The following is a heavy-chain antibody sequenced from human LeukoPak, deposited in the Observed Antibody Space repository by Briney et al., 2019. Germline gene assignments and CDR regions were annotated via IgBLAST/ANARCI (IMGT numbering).Heavy chain of an antibody. CDR3: AKYRSITIFGVAPYFDY. CDR2: IRYDGSNK. D-gene: IGHD3-3*01. J-gene: IGHJ4*02. Sequence: GGSLRLSCAASGFTFSSYGMHWVRQAPGKGLEWVAFIRYDGSNKYYADSVKGRFTISRDNSKNTLYLQMNSLRAEDTAVYYCAKYRSITIFGVAPYFDYWGQGTLVTVSS. V-gene: IGHV3-30*02. CDR1: GFTFSSYG.